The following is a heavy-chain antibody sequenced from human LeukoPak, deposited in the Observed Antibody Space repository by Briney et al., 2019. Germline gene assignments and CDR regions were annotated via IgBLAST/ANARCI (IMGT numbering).Heavy chain of an antibody. CDR1: GYSFTSYW. V-gene: IGHV5-51*01. J-gene: IGHJ5*02. CDR2: IYPCDSDT. Sequence: GESLKISCKGSGYSFTSYWVGWGRQIPGKGLEWMGTIYPCDSDTRYSTSFQAQVTISADKTISTAYLQWSSLKASDTAMYYGARTVRSKAGFLEGGINWFDPWGQGTLVTVSS. CDR3: ARTVRSKAGFLEGGINWFDP. D-gene: IGHD3-16*01.